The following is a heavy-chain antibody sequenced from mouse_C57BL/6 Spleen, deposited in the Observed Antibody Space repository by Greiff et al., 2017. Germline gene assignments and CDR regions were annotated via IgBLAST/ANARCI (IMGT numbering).Heavy chain of an antibody. V-gene: IGHV1-80*01. J-gene: IGHJ3*01. CDR3: ARSGDSLAWFAY. Sequence: VQLQQSGAELVKPGASVKISCKASGYAFSSYWMNWVKQRSGKGLEWIGQIYPGDGDTNYNGKFKGKATLTADKSSSTAYMQLSSLTSEDSAVYFCARSGDSLAWFAYWGQGTLVTVSA. CDR2: IYPGDGDT. CDR1: GYAFSSYW. D-gene: IGHD3-3*01.